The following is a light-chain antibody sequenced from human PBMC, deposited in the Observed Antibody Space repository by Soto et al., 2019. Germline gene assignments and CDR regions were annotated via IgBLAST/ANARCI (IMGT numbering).Light chain of an antibody. Sequence: QSALTQPPSASGSPGQSVTISCTGTSSDVGGYDYVSWYQQHPGKAPKLMIYEVSKRPSGVPDRFSGSKSGNTASLTVSGLQAEDDDAYYCSSYAASNNRGVFGGGTKLTVL. CDR3: SSYAASNNRGV. CDR1: SSDVGGYDY. J-gene: IGLJ2*01. CDR2: EVS. V-gene: IGLV2-8*01.